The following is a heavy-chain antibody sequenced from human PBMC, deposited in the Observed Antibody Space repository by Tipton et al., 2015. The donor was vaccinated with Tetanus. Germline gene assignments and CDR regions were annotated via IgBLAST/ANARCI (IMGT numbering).Heavy chain of an antibody. CDR3: ARGATTVTWGHGGGRDGGGDAFDI. CDR2: IYYSGST. J-gene: IGHJ3*02. Sequence: TLSLTCTVSGGSVNSGTYYWSWIRQPPGKGLEWIGCIYYSGSTNYNPSLKSRVTISVDTSKNQFSLKLSSVTAADTAVYYCARGATTVTWGHGGGRDGGGDAFDIWGQGTMVTVSS. V-gene: IGHV4-61*01. D-gene: IGHD4-11*01. CDR1: GGSVNSGTYY.